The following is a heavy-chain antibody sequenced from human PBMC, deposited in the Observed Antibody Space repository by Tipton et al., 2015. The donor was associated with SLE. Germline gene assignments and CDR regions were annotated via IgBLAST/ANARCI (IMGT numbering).Heavy chain of an antibody. Sequence: GLVKPSETLSLTCSVSGGAISSGGYYWTWSRQLPGKCLEWIGYIYYSGNTYYNPSRGSRLTISVDTSKDQFSLRRTSVTAADTAVYYCARATDWNLSPDVWGKWTTFTVSS. CDR1: GGAISSGGYY. D-gene: IGHD1-7*01. CDR2: IYYSGNT. CDR3: ARATDWNLSPDV. V-gene: IGHV4-31*03. J-gene: IGHJ6*04.